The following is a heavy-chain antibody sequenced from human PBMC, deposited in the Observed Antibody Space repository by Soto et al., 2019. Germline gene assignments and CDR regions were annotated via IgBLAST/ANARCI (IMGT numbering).Heavy chain of an antibody. CDR2: INPNSGGT. D-gene: IGHD1-26*01. Sequence: ASVKVSCKASGYTFTGYYMHWMRQSPGQGLEWMGWINPNSGGTNYAQKFQGWVTMTRDTSISTAYMELSRLRSDDTAVYYCARGADLSGYFDYWGQGTLVTVSS. CDR1: GYTFTGYY. V-gene: IGHV1-2*04. CDR3: ARGADLSGYFDY. J-gene: IGHJ4*02.